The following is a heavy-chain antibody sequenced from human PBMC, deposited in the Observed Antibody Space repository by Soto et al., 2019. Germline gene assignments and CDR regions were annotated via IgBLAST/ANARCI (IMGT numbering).Heavy chain of an antibody. CDR1: GGTFSSYT. CDR3: ARGKGWELLFGY. Sequence: QVQLVQSGAEVKKPGSSVKVSCKASGGTFSSYTISWVRQAPGQGLEWMGRIIPILGIANYAQKFQGRVTITADKTTSTAYMELSSLRYEDTAVYYGARGKGWELLFGYWGQGTLVTVSS. CDR2: IIPILGIA. V-gene: IGHV1-69*02. J-gene: IGHJ4*02. D-gene: IGHD1-26*01.